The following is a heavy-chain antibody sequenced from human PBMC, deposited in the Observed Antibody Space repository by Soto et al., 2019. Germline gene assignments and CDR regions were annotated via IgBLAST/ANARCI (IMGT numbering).Heavy chain of an antibody. J-gene: IGHJ4*02. CDR3: ARGTNAYHVEY. Sequence: PGGSLRLSCAASGVTFSSYAMHWVRQAPGKGLEYVSVISSNGGSTYYANSVKGRFTISRDNSKNTLYLQMGSLRAEDMAVYYCARGTNAYHVEYWGQGTLGTVCS. CDR1: GVTFSSYA. D-gene: IGHD2-2*01. V-gene: IGHV3-64*01. CDR2: ISSNGGST.